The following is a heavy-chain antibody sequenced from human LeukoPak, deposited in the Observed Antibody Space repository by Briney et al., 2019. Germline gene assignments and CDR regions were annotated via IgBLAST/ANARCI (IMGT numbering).Heavy chain of an antibody. CDR3: ARDGVRDGLYFDR. CDR1: GFTFSSYW. Sequence: GGSLRLSCAASGFTFSSYWMNWVRRAPGKGLEWVASINQDGSEKYYLDSVKGRFTISRDNAKNSLYLQMNSLRDEDTAVYSCARDGVRDGLYFDRWGQGTLVTVSS. D-gene: IGHD5-24*01. CDR2: INQDGSEK. V-gene: IGHV3-7*01. J-gene: IGHJ4*02.